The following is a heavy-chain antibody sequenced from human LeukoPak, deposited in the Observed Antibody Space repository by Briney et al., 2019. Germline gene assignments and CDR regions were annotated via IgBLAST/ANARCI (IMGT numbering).Heavy chain of an antibody. CDR1: GYTLTELS. J-gene: IGHJ5*02. CDR3: ATVGPITMVRGVIDP. Sequence: ASVKFSCKVSGYTLTELSMHWVRQAPGKGLEWIGGFDPEDGETIYAQKFQGRVTMTEDTSTDTAYMELSSLRSEDTAVYYCATVGPITMVRGVIDPWGQGTLVTVSS. V-gene: IGHV1-24*01. D-gene: IGHD3-10*01. CDR2: FDPEDGET.